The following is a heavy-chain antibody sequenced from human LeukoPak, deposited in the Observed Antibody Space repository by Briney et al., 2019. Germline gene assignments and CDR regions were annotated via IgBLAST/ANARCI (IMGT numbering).Heavy chain of an antibody. J-gene: IGHJ6*04. CDR2: ISSSSSYI. D-gene: IGHD6-13*01. V-gene: IGHV3-21*01. Sequence: NPGGSLRLSCAASGFTFSSYSMNWVRQAPGKGLEWVSSISSSSSYIYYADSVKGRFTISRDNAKNSLYLQMNSLRAEDTAVYYCARDDPRSWYPDVWGKGTTVTVSS. CDR1: GFTFSSYS. CDR3: ARDDPRSWYPDV.